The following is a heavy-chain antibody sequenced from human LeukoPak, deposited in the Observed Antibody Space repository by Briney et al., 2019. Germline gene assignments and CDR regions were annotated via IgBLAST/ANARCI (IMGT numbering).Heavy chain of an antibody. D-gene: IGHD3-22*01. V-gene: IGHV1-2*02. CDR3: ARDYYDSSGYYYTHYLDY. Sequence: ASVKVSCKASGYTFSDYFMHWVRQVPGQGLEWMGWINPNSGDTNYAQKFQGRVTMTRDTSISTAYMELSRLRSDDTAVYYCARDYYDSSGYYYTHYLDYWGQGTLVTVSS. CDR2: INPNSGDT. J-gene: IGHJ4*02. CDR1: GYTFSDYF.